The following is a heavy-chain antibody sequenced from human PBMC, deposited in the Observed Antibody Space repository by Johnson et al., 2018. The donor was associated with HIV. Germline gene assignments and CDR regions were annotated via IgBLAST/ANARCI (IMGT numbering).Heavy chain of an antibody. V-gene: IGHV3-30*04. J-gene: IGHJ3*02. Sequence: QVQLVESGGGVVQPGRSLRLSCAASGFTFSSYAMHWVRQAPAKGLEWVAVISYDGSNKYYADSVKGRFTISRDNSKNTVYLQMNSLRVEDTAVYYCAKSPGKDHGGNSGGFDIWGQGTMVTVSS. CDR3: AKSPGKDHGGNSGGFDI. CDR2: ISYDGSNK. CDR1: GFTFSSYA. D-gene: IGHD4/OR15-4a*01.